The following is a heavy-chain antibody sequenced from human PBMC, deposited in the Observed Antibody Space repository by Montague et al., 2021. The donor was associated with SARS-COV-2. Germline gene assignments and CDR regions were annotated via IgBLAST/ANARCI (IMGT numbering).Heavy chain of an antibody. J-gene: IGHJ6*03. D-gene: IGHD5-18*01. CDR3: ARGRGIQLWFNYYYYMDV. CDR1: GGSFSGYY. CDR2: INHSGST. Sequence: SETLSLTRAVYGGSFSGYYWSWIRQPPGKGLEWIGEINHSGSTNYNPSLKSRVTISVDTSKNQFSLKLSSVTAADTAVYYCARGRGIQLWFNYYYYMDVWGKGTTVTVSS. V-gene: IGHV4-34*01.